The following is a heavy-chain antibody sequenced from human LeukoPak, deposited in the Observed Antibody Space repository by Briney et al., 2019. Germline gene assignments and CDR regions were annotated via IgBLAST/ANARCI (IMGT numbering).Heavy chain of an antibody. CDR2: IYYSGST. D-gene: IGHD3-22*01. CDR3: ARGYYYDSSGYYPPFDI. CDR1: GGSISSYY. Sequence: SETLSLTCTVSGGSISSYYWSWIRQPPGKGLEWIGYIYYSGSTNYNPSLKSRVTISVDTSKNQFSLKLSSVTAADTAVYYCARGYYYDSSGYYPPFDIWGQGTMVTVSS. J-gene: IGHJ3*02. V-gene: IGHV4-59*01.